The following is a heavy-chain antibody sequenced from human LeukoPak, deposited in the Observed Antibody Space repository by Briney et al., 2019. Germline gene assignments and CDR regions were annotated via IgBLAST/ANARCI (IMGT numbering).Heavy chain of an antibody. CDR1: GYTFTSYY. V-gene: IGHV1-46*01. CDR2: INPSVGST. D-gene: IGHD2-2*02. J-gene: IGHJ4*02. Sequence: PGASVKVSCKASGYTFTSYYMHWVRQAPGQGLEWMGIINPSVGSTSYAQKFQGRVTMTRDTSTSTVYMELSSLRSEDTAVYYCARGYCSSTSCYSGDYWGLGTLVTVSS. CDR3: ARGYCSSTSCYSGDY.